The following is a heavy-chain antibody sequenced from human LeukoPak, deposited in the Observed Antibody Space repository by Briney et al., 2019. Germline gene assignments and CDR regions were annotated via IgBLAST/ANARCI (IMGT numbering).Heavy chain of an antibody. D-gene: IGHD1-26*01. CDR3: ARESVGATPRAFNI. CDR2: ISAYNGNT. J-gene: IGHJ3*02. Sequence: ASVKVSCKASGYTFTSYGISWVRQAPGQGLEWMGWISAYNGNTNYAQKLQGRVTMTTDTSTSTAYMELRSLRSDDTAVYCCARESVGATPRAFNIWGQGAMVTVSS. V-gene: IGHV1-18*01. CDR1: GYTFTSYG.